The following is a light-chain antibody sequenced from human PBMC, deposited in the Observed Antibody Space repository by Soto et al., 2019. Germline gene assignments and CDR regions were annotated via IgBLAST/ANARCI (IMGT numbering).Light chain of an antibody. J-gene: IGLJ1*01. CDR1: SSDVGGYNY. V-gene: IGLV2-14*01. CDR2: EVS. Sequence: QSVLTQPASVSGSPGQSITISCTGTSSDVGGYNYVSWYQHHPGKAPKLMIYEVSNRPSGVSYRFSGSESGNTASPTISGLQAEDEADYYCNSYTGSGIVFGTGTKVTVL. CDR3: NSYTGSGIV.